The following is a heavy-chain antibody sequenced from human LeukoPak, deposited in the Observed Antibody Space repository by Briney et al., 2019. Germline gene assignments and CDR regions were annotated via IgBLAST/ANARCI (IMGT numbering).Heavy chain of an antibody. V-gene: IGHV3-21*01. CDR3: ARDEARYDILTGFDY. J-gene: IGHJ4*02. Sequence: PGGSLRLSCAASGFTFSSYSMNWVRQAPGKGLEWVSSISSSSYIYYADSVKGRFTISRDNAKNSLYLQMNSLRAEDTAVYYCARDEARYDILTGFDYWGQGTLVTVSS. CDR1: GFTFSSYS. CDR2: ISSSSYI. D-gene: IGHD3-9*01.